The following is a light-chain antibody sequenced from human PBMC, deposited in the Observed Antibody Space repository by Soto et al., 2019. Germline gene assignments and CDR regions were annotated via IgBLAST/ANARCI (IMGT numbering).Light chain of an antibody. CDR3: SSYTTSNTRQIV. Sequence: QSALTQPPSVSGSPGQSINISCTGTSSDVGGYNYVSWYQHHPGQAPKLIIYDVSNRPSGVSDPFSGSKSGNTASLTISGLQPEDEADYYCSSYTTSNTRQIVFGTGTKLTVL. CDR2: DVS. CDR1: SSDVGGYNY. V-gene: IGLV2-14*03. J-gene: IGLJ1*01.